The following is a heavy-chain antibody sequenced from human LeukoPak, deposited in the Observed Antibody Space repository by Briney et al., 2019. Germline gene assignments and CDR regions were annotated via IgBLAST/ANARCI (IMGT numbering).Heavy chain of an antibody. CDR3: ARVLELRSYYYGMDV. CDR1: GGSISSSNW. D-gene: IGHD3-10*01. Sequence: PSGTLSLTCAVSGGSISSSNWWSWVRQPPGKGLEWIGEIYHSGSTNYNPSLKSRVTLSVDKSKNQFSLKLSSVTAADTAVYYCARVLELRSYYYGMDVWGQGTTVTVSS. CDR2: IYHSGST. J-gene: IGHJ6*02. V-gene: IGHV4-4*02.